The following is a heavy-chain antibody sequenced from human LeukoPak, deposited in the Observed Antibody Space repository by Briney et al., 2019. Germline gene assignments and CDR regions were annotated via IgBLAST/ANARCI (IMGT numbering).Heavy chain of an antibody. D-gene: IGHD1-26*01. Sequence: GGSLRLSCTASGFTFSSYAMTWVRQAPGKGLEWVSSISGSGVNTYYADSVKGRFTISRDNSKNTLYLQMNSLRAEDTAVYYCARGPELTGVVTRYYYDMDVWGQGTTVTVSS. V-gene: IGHV3-23*01. J-gene: IGHJ6*02. CDR1: GFTFSSYA. CDR2: ISGSGVNT. CDR3: ARGPELTGVVTRYYYDMDV.